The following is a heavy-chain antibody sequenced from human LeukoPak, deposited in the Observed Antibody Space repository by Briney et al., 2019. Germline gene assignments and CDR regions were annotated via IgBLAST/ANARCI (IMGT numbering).Heavy chain of an antibody. CDR2: IYYCGST. D-gene: IGHD3-10*01. J-gene: IGHJ3*02. CDR3: ARVRKIYYYGSGSPNAFDI. CDR1: GGSISSYY. Sequence: PSETLSLTCSVSGGSISSYYWCWIRQPPGKGMEWIGYIYYCGSTNSNPSLKRRVTISVDTSKNQFSLKLSSVTAADTAVYYCARVRKIYYYGSGSPNAFDIWGQGTMVTVSS. V-gene: IGHV4-59*01.